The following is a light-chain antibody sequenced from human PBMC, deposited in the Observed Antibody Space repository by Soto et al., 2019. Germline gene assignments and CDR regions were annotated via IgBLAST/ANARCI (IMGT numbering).Light chain of an antibody. V-gene: IGKV3-11*01. CDR1: QNVSNS. CDR3: QYRGNWPWT. Sequence: EIVLTQPPATLSLSPGETVTLSCWTSQNVSNSLAWYQHEPGQAPRLLIHDASNRATGIPGRFSGSGSGTHFSLTIRSLEPEDFAVYYCQYRGNWPWTFGPGTKVEVK. CDR2: DAS. J-gene: IGKJ1*01.